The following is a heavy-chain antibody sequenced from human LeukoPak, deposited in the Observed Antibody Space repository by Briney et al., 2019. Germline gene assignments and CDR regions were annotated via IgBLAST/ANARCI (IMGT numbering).Heavy chain of an antibody. CDR2: IRYDGSNK. V-gene: IGHV3-30*02. CDR1: GFTFSSYG. CDR3: AKSHKRYYYYYMDV. J-gene: IGHJ6*03. Sequence: PGGSLRLSCAASGFTFSSYGMHWVRQAPGKGLEWVAFIRYDGSNKYYADSVKGRFTISRDNSKNTLYLQMNSVRAEDTAVYYCAKSHKRYYYYYMDVWGKGTTVTVSS.